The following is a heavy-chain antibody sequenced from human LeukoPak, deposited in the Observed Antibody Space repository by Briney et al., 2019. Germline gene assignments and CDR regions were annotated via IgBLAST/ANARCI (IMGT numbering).Heavy chain of an antibody. CDR3: AREVTVTPDALDV. J-gene: IGHJ3*01. D-gene: IGHD5-18*01. V-gene: IGHV3-48*03. CDR1: GFSFSSYE. Sequence: GGSLRLSCAASGFSFSSYEMSWVRQAPGKGLEWFAYIDSGSSVIKYADSVKGRFTVSRGNTQNSLYLQLNNLRVEDTAVYYCAREVTVTPDALDVWGQGTMVTDSS. CDR2: IDSGSSVI.